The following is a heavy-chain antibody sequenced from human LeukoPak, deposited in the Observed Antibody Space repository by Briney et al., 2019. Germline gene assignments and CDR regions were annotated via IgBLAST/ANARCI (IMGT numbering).Heavy chain of an antibody. Sequence: SETLSLTCTVSGGSISSSSYYWGWIRPPPGKGLEWIGSIYYSGSTYYNPSLKSRVTISVDTSKNQFSLKLSSVTAADTAVYYCARDSHTYYYGSGSCVVDPWGQGTLVTVSS. CDR3: ARDSHTYYYGSGSCVVDP. D-gene: IGHD3-10*01. CDR1: GGSISSSSYY. J-gene: IGHJ5*02. CDR2: IYYSGST. V-gene: IGHV4-39*07.